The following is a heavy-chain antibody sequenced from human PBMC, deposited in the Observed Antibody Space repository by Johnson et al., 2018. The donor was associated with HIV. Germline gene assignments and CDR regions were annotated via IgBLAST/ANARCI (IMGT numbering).Heavy chain of an antibody. D-gene: IGHD2-21*01. CDR3: TRGRHSLDAFDV. V-gene: IGHV3-74*02. CDR1: GFTVSSNY. CDR2: ISSDGSRT. J-gene: IGHJ3*01. Sequence: EVQLVESGGGLIQPGGSLRLSCAASGFTVSSNYMSWIRQAPGKGLEWVSYISSDGSRTDYADSVKGRFTISRDNAKNTLYLQMNSLRAEDTAVYYCTRGRHSLDAFDVWGQGTMVTVSS.